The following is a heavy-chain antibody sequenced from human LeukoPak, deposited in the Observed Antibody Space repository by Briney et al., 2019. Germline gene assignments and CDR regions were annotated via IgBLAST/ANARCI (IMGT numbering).Heavy chain of an antibody. CDR2: INHSGST. Sequence: KSSETLSLTCAVYGGSFSGYYWSWIRQPPGKGLEWIGEINHSGSTNYNPSLKSRVTISVDTSKNQFSLKLSSVTAADTAVYYCARVPSDYWGQGTLVTVSS. J-gene: IGHJ4*02. CDR3: ARVPSDY. CDR1: GGSFSGYY. V-gene: IGHV4-34*01.